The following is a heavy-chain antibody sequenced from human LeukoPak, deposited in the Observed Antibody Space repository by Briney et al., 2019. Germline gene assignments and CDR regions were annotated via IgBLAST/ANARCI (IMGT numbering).Heavy chain of an antibody. D-gene: IGHD3-22*01. Sequence: GGSLRLSCAAFGFTFSSYTMPWVRQAPGKGVEWVSGISGSGGSTDYADSVKGRFTISRDNSKNTLYLQMNSLRAEDTAVYYCHYYDSSGYTEWGQGTLVTVST. J-gene: IGHJ4*02. CDR3: HYYDSSGYTE. CDR2: ISGSGGST. CDR1: GFTFSSYT. V-gene: IGHV3-23*01.